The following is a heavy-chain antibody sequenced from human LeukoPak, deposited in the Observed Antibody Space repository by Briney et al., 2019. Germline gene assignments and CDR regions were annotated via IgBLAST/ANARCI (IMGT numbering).Heavy chain of an antibody. CDR2: IIPILGIA. D-gene: IGHD3-22*01. J-gene: IGHJ5*02. Sequence: GSSVKVSCKASGGTFSSYAISWVRQAPGQGLEWMGRIIPILGIANYAQKFQGRVTITADKSTSTAYMELSSLRSEDTAEYYCARGGRPYYYDSTKPSFDPWGQGTLVTVSS. V-gene: IGHV1-69*04. CDR1: GGTFSSYA. CDR3: ARGGRPYYYDSTKPSFDP.